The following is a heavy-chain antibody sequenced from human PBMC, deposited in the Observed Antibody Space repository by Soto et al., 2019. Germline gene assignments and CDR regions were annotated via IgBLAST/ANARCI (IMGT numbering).Heavy chain of an antibody. Sequence: GGSLRLSCAASGFTFSSYGMHWVRQAPGKGLVWVSRINSDGGSISYADSVKGRFTISRDNAKNTLYLQMNSLRVEDTAVYYCARETGYSSGWRQDYWGQGTLVTVSS. CDR2: INSDGGSI. V-gene: IGHV3-74*01. J-gene: IGHJ4*02. D-gene: IGHD6-19*01. CDR1: GFTFSSYG. CDR3: ARETGYSSGWRQDY.